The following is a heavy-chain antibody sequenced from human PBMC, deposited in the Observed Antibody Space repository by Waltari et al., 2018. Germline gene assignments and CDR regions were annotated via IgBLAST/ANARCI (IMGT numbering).Heavy chain of an antibody. CDR3: ATQNVYGDYDY. CDR1: GFPFTSMP. V-gene: IGHV3-23*01. D-gene: IGHD4-17*01. CDR2: ISGSGGST. J-gene: IGHJ4*02. Sequence: EVQLLESGGALLQPGGSFGPPCQPPGFPFTSMPLAGVRQAPGKGLEWVSAISGSGGSTYYADSVKGRFTISRDNSKNTLYLQMNSLRAEDTAVYYCATQNVYGDYDYWGQGTLVTVSS.